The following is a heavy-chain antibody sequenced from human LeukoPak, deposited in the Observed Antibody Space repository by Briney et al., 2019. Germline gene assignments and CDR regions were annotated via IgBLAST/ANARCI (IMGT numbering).Heavy chain of an antibody. CDR1: GGSISSYY. CDR2: IYTSGSA. Sequence: SETLSLTCTVSGGSISSYYWSWIRQPAGKGLEWIGRIYTSGSANYNPSLKSRVTMSVDTSKNQFSLKLSSVTAADTAVYYCASSYSSGWYGVYFDYWGQGTLVTVSS. J-gene: IGHJ4*02. V-gene: IGHV4-4*07. CDR3: ASSYSSGWYGVYFDY. D-gene: IGHD6-19*01.